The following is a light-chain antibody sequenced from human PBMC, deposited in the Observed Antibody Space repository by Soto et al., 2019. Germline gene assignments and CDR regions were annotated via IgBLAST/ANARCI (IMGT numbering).Light chain of an antibody. CDR1: QGIANY. Sequence: DIQMTQSPSSLSASVGDRVTITCQASQGIANYLNWYQQKPGKAPKVLIYDASSLEKGVPSRFSGSGSGTDFTFTISSLQPEDIATYYGQQYDDLLPTFGQGTKLEIK. CDR3: QQYDDLLPT. V-gene: IGKV1-33*01. J-gene: IGKJ2*01. CDR2: DAS.